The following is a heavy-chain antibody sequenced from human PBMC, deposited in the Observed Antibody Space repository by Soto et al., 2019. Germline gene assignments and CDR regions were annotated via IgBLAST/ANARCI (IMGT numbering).Heavy chain of an antibody. J-gene: IGHJ6*02. Sequence: PGGSLRLSCAASGFTFSSYSMNWVRQAPGKGLEWVSSISSSSSYIYYADSVKGRFTISRDNAKNSLYLQMNSLRAEDTAVYYCARDSDNYYDSSGYYPRYSYYGMDVWGQGTTVTVSS. CDR2: ISSSSSYI. CDR1: GFTFSSYS. V-gene: IGHV3-21*01. D-gene: IGHD3-22*01. CDR3: ARDSDNYYDSSGYYPRYSYYGMDV.